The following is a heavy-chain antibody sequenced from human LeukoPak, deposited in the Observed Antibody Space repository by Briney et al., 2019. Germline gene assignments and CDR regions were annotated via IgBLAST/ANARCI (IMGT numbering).Heavy chain of an antibody. V-gene: IGHV1-2*02. Sequence: ASVEVSCKASGYTFTGYYMHWVRQAPGQGLEWMGWINPNSGGTNYAQKFQGRVIMTRDTSISTAYMELSRLRSDDTAVYYCARVHSSSHINYWGQGTLVTVSS. CDR2: INPNSGGT. J-gene: IGHJ4*02. D-gene: IGHD6-6*01. CDR1: GYTFTGYY. CDR3: ARVHSSSHINY.